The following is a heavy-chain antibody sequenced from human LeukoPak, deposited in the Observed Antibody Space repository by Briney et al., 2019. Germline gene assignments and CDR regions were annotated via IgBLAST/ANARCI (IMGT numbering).Heavy chain of an antibody. V-gene: IGHV2-5*01. D-gene: IGHD2-15*01. Sequence: SGPTLVNPRQTLKLTCTFSGFSFSSGGVGVGWIRQPPGKALEWLGVIYENDEKLYSSSLQNRLTITKDTSRNQVVLTMANMDPVDTATYYCAHRHRGVASDIWGQGTMVTVSS. CDR3: AHRHRGVASDI. CDR1: GFSFSSGGVG. J-gene: IGHJ3*02. CDR2: IYENDEK.